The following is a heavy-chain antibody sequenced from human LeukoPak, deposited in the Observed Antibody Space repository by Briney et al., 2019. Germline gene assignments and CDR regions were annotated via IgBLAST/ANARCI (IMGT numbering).Heavy chain of an antibody. V-gene: IGHV4-34*01. CDR3: ARGLRSRWLQLCSAFDI. CDR1: GGSFSGYY. J-gene: IGHJ3*02. Sequence: PSETLSLTCAVYGGSFSGYYWSWIRQPPGKGLEWIGEINHSGSTNYNPSLKSRVTISVDTSKNQFSLKLSSVTAADTAVYYCARGLRSRWLQLCSAFDIWGQGTMVTVSS. CDR2: INHSGST. D-gene: IGHD5-24*01.